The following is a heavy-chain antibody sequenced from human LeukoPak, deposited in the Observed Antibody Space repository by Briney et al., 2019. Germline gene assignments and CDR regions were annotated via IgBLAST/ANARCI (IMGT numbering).Heavy chain of an antibody. D-gene: IGHD2-21*02. J-gene: IGHJ6*04. CDR1: GYSFTSHY. V-gene: IGHV1-69*13. CDR3: ARDRGVTGYMDV. Sequence: SVKVSCKASGYSFTSHYMHWVRQAPGQGLKWMGGIIPIFGTANYAQKFQGRVTITADEYTSTAYMELSSLRSEDMAVYYCARDRGVTGYMDVWGKGTTVTVSS. CDR2: IIPIFGTA.